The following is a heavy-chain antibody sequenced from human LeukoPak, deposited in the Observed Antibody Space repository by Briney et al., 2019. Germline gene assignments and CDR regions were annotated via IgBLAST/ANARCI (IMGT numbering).Heavy chain of an antibody. CDR3: ARQTFYHDDSGYYRPESFQH. V-gene: IGHV4-38-2*02. CDR2: IYHSGRT. CDR1: GYSISSGYY. D-gene: IGHD3-22*01. Sequence: SETLSLTCTVSGYSISSGYYWGWIRQPPGKGLEWIGSIYHSGRTFYNPSLKSRVTISVDTSKNQFSLKLTSVTAADTAVYYCARQTFYHDDSGYYRPESFQHWGQGTLVTVSS. J-gene: IGHJ1*01.